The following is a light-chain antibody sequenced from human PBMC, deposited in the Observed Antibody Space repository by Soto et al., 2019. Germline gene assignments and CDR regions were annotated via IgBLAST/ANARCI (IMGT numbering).Light chain of an antibody. Sequence: EIVMTQSPATLSVSPGERDTISCRASASVSSNLVWYQQKPGQALRLLIYGASTRASGIPARFSGSGSGTDFTLTISSLQSEDFAVYYCHQNNNWPRTFGQGTKV. V-gene: IGKV3-15*01. CDR2: GAS. CDR3: HQNNNWPRT. J-gene: IGKJ1*01. CDR1: ASVSSN.